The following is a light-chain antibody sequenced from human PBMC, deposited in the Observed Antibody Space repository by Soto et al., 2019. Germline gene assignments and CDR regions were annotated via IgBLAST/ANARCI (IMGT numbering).Light chain of an antibody. V-gene: IGKV3-11*01. CDR3: QQRSGWPRT. Sequence: EMVLTQSPATLSLSPGERATLSCRTSQSVSKYLAWYQQKPGQAPRLLMYDASNRATGIPARFSGSGSGTDFTLTISSLEPEDFALYYCQQRSGWPRTFGQGTKVEIK. CDR1: QSVSKY. J-gene: IGKJ1*01. CDR2: DAS.